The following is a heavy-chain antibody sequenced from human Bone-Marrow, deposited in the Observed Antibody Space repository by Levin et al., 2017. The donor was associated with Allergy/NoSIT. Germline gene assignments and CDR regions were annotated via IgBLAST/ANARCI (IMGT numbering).Heavy chain of an antibody. CDR1: GFTFSSYW. J-gene: IGHJ4*02. Sequence: GESLKISCAASGFTFSSYWMAWVRQAPGKGLEWVANIKESGSETYYVDSVRGRFTISRENADNSVFLQMDSLRAEDTAIYHCVRVNYDIWSQYLTPDFWGQGVLVTVSS. CDR2: IKESGSET. V-gene: IGHV3-7*01. D-gene: IGHD3/OR15-3a*01. CDR3: VRVNYDIWSQYLTPDF.